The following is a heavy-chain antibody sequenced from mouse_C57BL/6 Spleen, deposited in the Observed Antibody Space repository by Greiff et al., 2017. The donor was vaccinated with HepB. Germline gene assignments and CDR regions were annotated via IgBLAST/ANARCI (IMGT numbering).Heavy chain of an antibody. CDR3: ARGYLSFDAMDY. Sequence: DVHLVESGGGLVKPGGSLKLSCAASGFTFSDYGMHWVRQAPEKGLEWVAYISSGSSTIYYADTVKGRFTISRDNAKNTLFLQMTSLRSEDTAMYYCARGYLSFDAMDYWGQGTSVTVSS. D-gene: IGHD1-2*01. V-gene: IGHV5-17*01. J-gene: IGHJ4*01. CDR1: GFTFSDYG. CDR2: ISSGSSTI.